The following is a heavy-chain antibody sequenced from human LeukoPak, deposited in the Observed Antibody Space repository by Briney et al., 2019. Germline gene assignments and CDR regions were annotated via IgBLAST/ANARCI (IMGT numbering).Heavy chain of an antibody. CDR3: VNQISGWVY. J-gene: IGHJ4*02. D-gene: IGHD6-19*01. CDR2: SSSNGGST. CDR1: GFTFSSYG. Sequence: GGSLRLSCAASGFTFSSYGMHWVRQAPGKGLEYVSGSSSNGGSTYYADSVKGRFTISRDNSKNTLYLQMSSLRPEDTAVYYCVNQISGWVYWGQGTLVTVSS. V-gene: IGHV3-64D*06.